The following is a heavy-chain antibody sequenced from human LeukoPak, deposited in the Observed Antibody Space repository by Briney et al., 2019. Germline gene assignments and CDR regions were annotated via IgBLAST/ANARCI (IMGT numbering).Heavy chain of an antibody. V-gene: IGHV4-59*01. J-gene: IGHJ4*02. CDR3: ARVHPDGYSAY. Sequence: PSETLSLTCTVSGGSISSYYWSWIRQPPGKGLEWIGYIYYSGSTKYNPSLKSRLTISVDTPNNHFSLRLSSVTAADTAVYFCARVHPDGYSAYWGQGILVTVSS. CDR1: GGSISSYY. CDR2: IYYSGST. D-gene: IGHD5-24*01.